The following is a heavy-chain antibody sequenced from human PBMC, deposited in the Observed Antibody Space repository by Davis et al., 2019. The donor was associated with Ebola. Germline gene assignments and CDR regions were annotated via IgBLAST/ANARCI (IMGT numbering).Heavy chain of an antibody. Sequence: MPGGSLRLSCAVSGDSISSDSWWSWVRQTPGKGLEWIGELSHSGIINYNPSLKSRVTISVDTSKNQFSLKLSSVTAADTAVYYCARVGSSYFDLWGRGTLVTVSS. D-gene: IGHD3-10*01. CDR3: ARVGSSYFDL. V-gene: IGHV4-4*02. CDR1: GDSISSDSW. J-gene: IGHJ2*01. CDR2: LSHSGII.